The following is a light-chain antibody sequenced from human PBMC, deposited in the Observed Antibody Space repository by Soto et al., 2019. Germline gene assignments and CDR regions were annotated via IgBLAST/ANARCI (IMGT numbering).Light chain of an antibody. CDR3: QQYDDWPPIT. V-gene: IGKV3D-15*01. J-gene: IGKJ5*01. CDR2: GAS. Sequence: ETVMTQSPATLSVSPGERATLSCRASQSVSTKLAWYQQKPGQAPRLLIYGASTRATGIPARFSGSGSGTEFTLTVSSLQSEDFAVYYCQQYDDWPPITFGEGTRLEIK. CDR1: QSVSTK.